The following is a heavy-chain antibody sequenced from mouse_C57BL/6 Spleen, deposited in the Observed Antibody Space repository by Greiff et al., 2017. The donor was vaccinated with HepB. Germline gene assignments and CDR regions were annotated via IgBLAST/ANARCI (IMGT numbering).Heavy chain of an antibody. CDR2: INPSNGGT. D-gene: IGHD1-1*01. CDR3: ARGTYYYGSSYGYFDV. V-gene: IGHV1-53*01. J-gene: IGHJ1*03. CDR1: GYTFTSYW. Sequence: QVQLQQSGTELVKPGASVKLSCKASGYTFTSYWMHWVKQRPGQGLEWIGNINPSNGGTNYNEKFKSKATLTVDKSSSTAYMQLSSLTSEDSAVYYCARGTYYYGSSYGYFDVWGTGTTVTVSS.